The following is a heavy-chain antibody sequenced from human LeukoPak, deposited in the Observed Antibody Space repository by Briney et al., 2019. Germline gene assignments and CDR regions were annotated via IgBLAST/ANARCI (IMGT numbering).Heavy chain of an antibody. CDR1: GGSISSGGYY. Sequence: SENLSLTCTVSGGSISSGGYYWSWIRQHPGKGLEWIGYIYYSGSTYYNPSLKSRVTISVDTSKNQFSLKLSSVTAADTAVYYCARFYFGSRSPVDYWGQGTLVTVSS. J-gene: IGHJ4*02. V-gene: IGHV4-31*03. CDR2: IYYSGST. D-gene: IGHD3-10*01. CDR3: ARFYFGSRSPVDY.